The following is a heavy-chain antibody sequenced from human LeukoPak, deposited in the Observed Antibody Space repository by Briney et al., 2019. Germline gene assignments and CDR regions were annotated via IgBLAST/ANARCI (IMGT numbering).Heavy chain of an antibody. CDR1: GFTFSSYG. CDR3: ARGRGRNPSGYYYYMDV. V-gene: IGHV3-23*01. J-gene: IGHJ6*03. CDR2: ISGSGGST. D-gene: IGHD2-15*01. Sequence: GGSLRLSCAASGFTFSSYGMSWVRQAPGKGLEWVSAISGSGGSTYYADSVKGRFTISRDNSKDTLDLLMSSLRADDTAVYYCARGRGRNPSGYYYYMDVWGKGTTVTVSS.